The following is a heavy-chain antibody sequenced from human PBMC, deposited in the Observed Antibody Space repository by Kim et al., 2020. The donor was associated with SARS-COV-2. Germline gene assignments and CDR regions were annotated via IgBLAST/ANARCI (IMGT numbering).Heavy chain of an antibody. CDR3: ARGSGKGQYYFYGMDV. J-gene: IGHJ6*02. CDR2: IYYSGST. CDR1: GGSFSSYF. V-gene: IGHV4-59*01. Sequence: SETLSLNCTVSGGSFSSYFWNWIRQPPGKGLEWIGNIYYSGSTNYNPSLKSRVTIAIDTSKNQFSLKLSSVTAADTALYYCARGSGKGQYYFYGMDVWR. D-gene: IGHD3-10*01.